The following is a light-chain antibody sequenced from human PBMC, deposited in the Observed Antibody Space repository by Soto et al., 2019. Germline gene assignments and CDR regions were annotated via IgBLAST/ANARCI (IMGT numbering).Light chain of an antibody. J-gene: IGKJ1*01. Sequence: DIQMTKSPSSLSASVGDRVTIPCRPSQGISNYLAWYQQKPGKVPKLLIYKASTLKSGVPSRFSGSGSGTEFTLTISSLQPDDFATYYCQHYNSYSEAFGQGTKVDIK. V-gene: IGKV1-5*03. CDR1: QGISNY. CDR2: KAS. CDR3: QHYNSYSEA.